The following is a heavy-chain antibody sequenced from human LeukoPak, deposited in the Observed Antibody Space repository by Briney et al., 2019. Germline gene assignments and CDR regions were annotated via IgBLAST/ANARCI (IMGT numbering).Heavy chain of an antibody. V-gene: IGHV1-2*02. Sequence: GASVKVSCKASGYTFTGYYMHWVRQAPGQGLEWMGWINPNSGGTNYAQKFQGRVTMTRDTSISTAYMELSRLRSDDTAVYYCAKRGGWFGELFHAFDIWGQGTMVTVSS. CDR3: AKRGGWFGELFHAFDI. J-gene: IGHJ3*02. CDR1: GYTFTGYY. D-gene: IGHD3-10*01. CDR2: INPNSGGT.